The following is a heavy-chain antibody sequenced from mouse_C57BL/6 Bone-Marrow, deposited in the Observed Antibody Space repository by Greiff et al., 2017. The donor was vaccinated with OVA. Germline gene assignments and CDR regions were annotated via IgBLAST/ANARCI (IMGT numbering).Heavy chain of an antibody. Sequence: VQLQQSGPELVKPGASVKISCKASGYAFSSSWMNWVKQRPGKGLEWIGRIYPGDGDTNYNGKFKGKATLTADKSSSTAYMQLSSLTSEDSAVYFCANIGFYDYDEGFAYWGQGTLVTVSA. V-gene: IGHV1-82*01. D-gene: IGHD2-4*01. CDR3: ANIGFYDYDEGFAY. CDR2: IYPGDGDT. CDR1: GYAFSSSW. J-gene: IGHJ3*01.